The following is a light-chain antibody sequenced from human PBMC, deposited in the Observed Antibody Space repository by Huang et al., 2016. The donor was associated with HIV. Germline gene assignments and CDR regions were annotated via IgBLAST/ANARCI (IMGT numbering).Light chain of an antibody. CDR1: QDISNY. V-gene: IGKV1-33*01. J-gene: IGKJ2*01. Sequence: DIQMTQSPSSLSASIGDRVTITCQASQDISNYLNWYQQKQGKAPKLLLYDATNSEAGVPSRFSGSGSGTYFSFTISRLQPEDVATYYCQQYDNLPYTFGQGTRLEIK. CDR3: QQYDNLPYT. CDR2: DAT.